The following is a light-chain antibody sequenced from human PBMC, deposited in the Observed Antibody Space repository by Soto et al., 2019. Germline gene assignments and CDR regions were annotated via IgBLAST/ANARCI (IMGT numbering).Light chain of an antibody. CDR3: LVSYSGEEI. CDR2: DTS. J-gene: IGLJ2*01. CDR1: TGPVTSSNY. Sequence: QAVVTQEPSLTVSPGGTGTLTCGSSTGPVTSSNYPYWFQQKPGQAPRTLIYDTSNKHSWTPARFSGSLLGGKAALTLSGAQPEDEADYYCLVSYSGEEIFGGGTKLTVL. V-gene: IGLV7-46*01.